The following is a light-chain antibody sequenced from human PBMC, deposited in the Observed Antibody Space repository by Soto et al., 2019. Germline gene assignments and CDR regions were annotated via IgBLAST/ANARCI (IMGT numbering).Light chain of an antibody. CDR3: QHHNNWPRVT. Sequence: EIVMTQSPAALSVSTGERATLSCRASQSVSSNLAWYQQKPGQAPRLLIYGASTRATGIPARFSGSGSGTEFTLTISSLQSEDFAVYSCQHHNNWPRVTFGPGTRLEIK. J-gene: IGKJ5*01. CDR1: QSVSSN. CDR2: GAS. V-gene: IGKV3-15*01.